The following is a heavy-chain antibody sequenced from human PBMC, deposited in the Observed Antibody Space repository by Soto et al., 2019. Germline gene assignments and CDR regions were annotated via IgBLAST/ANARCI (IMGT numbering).Heavy chain of an antibody. D-gene: IGHD3-9*01. CDR1: GCTFTSSG. CDR3: ARDHGILTGYSVNWFDP. V-gene: IGHV1-18*01. J-gene: IGHJ5*02. CDR2: ISAYNGNT. Sequence: ASVKVSCKASGCTFTSSGISWVRQAPGQGLEWMGWISAYNGNTNYAQKLQGRVTMTTDTSTSTAYMELRSLRSDDTAVYYCARDHGILTGYSVNWFDPWGQGTLVTVSS.